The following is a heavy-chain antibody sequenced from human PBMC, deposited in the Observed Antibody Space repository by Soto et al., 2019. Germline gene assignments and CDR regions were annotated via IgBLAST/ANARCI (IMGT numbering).Heavy chain of an antibody. D-gene: IGHD3-10*01. CDR2: ISGSGGST. CDR1: GFTFSSYA. Sequence: EVQLLESGGGLVQPGGSLRLSCAASGFTFSSYAMSRVRQAPGKGLEWVSAISGSGGSTYYADSVKGRFTISRDNSKNTLYLQMNSLRAEDTAVYYCAKSEKETYYYGSGSYYNPFDYWGQGTLVTVSS. V-gene: IGHV3-23*01. CDR3: AKSEKETYYYGSGSYYNPFDY. J-gene: IGHJ4*02.